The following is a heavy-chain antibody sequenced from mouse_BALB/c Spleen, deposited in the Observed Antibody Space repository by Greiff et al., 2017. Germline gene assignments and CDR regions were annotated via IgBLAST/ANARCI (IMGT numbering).Heavy chain of an antibody. CDR2: ISSGGST. CDR3: ARGYGNPPFAY. J-gene: IGHJ3*01. V-gene: IGHV5-6-5*01. D-gene: IGHD2-10*02. CDR1: GFTFSSYA. Sequence: DVMLVESGGGLVKPGGSLKLSCAASGFTFSSYAMSWVRQTPEKRLEWVASISSGGSTYYPDSVKGRFTISRDNARNILYLQMSSLRSEDTAMYYCARGYGNPPFAYWGQGTLVTVSA.